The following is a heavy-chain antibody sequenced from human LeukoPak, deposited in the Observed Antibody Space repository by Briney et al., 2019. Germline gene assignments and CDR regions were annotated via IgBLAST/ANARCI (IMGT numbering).Heavy chain of an antibody. Sequence: GGSLRLSCAASGFTFSSYGMHWVRQAPGKGLEWVAVISYDGSNKYYADSVKGRFTISRDNSKNTLYLQMNSLRAEDTAVYYCARGAYSSVLDYGRQGTLVTVSS. D-gene: IGHD6-19*01. CDR3: ARGAYSSVLDY. V-gene: IGHV3-30*03. J-gene: IGHJ4*02. CDR1: GFTFSSYG. CDR2: ISYDGSNK.